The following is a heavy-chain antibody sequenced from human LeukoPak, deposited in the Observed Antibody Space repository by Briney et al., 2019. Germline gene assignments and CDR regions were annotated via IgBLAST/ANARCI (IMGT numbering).Heavy chain of an antibody. D-gene: IGHD6-13*01. CDR1: GFNFDDYT. CDR2: ITRTGGNT. V-gene: IGHV3-43*01. J-gene: IGHJ4*02. Sequence: GGSLRLSCAASGFNFDDYTMHWVRQAPGKGLEWVSLITRTGGNTYYADSVKGRFTISRDNFKRSLYLQMNSLRTEDTALYYCVKGPTHSANWYAALDYWGQGTLVTVS. CDR3: VKGPTHSANWYAALDY.